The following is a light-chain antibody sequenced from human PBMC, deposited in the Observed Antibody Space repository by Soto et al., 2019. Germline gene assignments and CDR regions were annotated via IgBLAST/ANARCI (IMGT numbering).Light chain of an antibody. CDR2: EVN. CDR3: SSYAGINNLGV. J-gene: IGLJ1*01. CDR1: SSDVGGYKY. Sequence: QSALTQPPSASGSPGQSVTISCTGTSSDVGGYKYVSWYQQHPGKAPKLMIFEVNKRPSGVPDRFSGSMSGNTASLTVSGLQADDEADYYCSSYAGINNLGVFGTGTKLTVL. V-gene: IGLV2-8*01.